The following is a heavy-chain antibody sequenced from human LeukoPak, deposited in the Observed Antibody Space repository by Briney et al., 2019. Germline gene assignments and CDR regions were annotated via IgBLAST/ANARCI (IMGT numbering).Heavy chain of an antibody. CDR1: GGSVSSGSYY. D-gene: IGHD2-21*02. V-gene: IGHV4-61*01. Sequence: SETLSLTCTVSGGSVSSGSYYWSWIRQPPGKGLEWIGYIYYSGSTNYNPSLKGRVTISVDTSKNQFSLKLSSVTAADTAVYYCARGYCGGDCYSFDPWGQGTLVTVSS. CDR3: ARGYCGGDCYSFDP. J-gene: IGHJ5*02. CDR2: IYYSGST.